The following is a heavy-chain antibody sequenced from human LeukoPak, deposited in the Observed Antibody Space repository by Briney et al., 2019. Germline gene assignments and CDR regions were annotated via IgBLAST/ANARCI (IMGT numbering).Heavy chain of an antibody. CDR3: ARQSAVEQTT. V-gene: IGHV4-38-2*02. CDR1: GYSINSAYY. D-gene: IGHD4-17*01. CDR2: MYHSGIT. Sequence: SETLSLTCTVSGYSINSAYYWGWIRQPPGKGLEWIGTMYHSGITYYNLSLKSRVTISVDTSKNQFSLKLSSVTAADTAVYYCARQSAVEQTTWGQGTLVTVSS. J-gene: IGHJ4*02.